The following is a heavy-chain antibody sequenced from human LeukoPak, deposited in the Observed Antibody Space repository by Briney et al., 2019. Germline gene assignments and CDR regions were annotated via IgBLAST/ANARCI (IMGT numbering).Heavy chain of an antibody. CDR3: ARFGSRIGTGASFGFES. D-gene: IGHD3-10*01. J-gene: IGHJ4*02. V-gene: IGHV4-39*07. CDR2: IFYGGST. CDR1: GGSISSYY. Sequence: SETLSLTCTVPGGSISSYYWGWIRRPPGKGLEWIGSIFYGGSTYYNPSLESRVTISIAPSKSQFSLNLRFVTAADTAVYYCARFGSRIGTGASFGFESWGQGTLVLVSS.